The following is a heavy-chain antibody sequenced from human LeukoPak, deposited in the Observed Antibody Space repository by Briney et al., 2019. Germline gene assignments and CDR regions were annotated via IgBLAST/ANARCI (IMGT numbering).Heavy chain of an antibody. D-gene: IGHD3-3*01. CDR3: ARWGGRITIFGVVTEYNWFDP. CDR1: GGSISSYY. V-gene: IGHV4-59*08. Sequence: SETLSLTCTVSGGSISSYYWSWIRQPPGKGLEWIGYIYYSGSTNYNPSLKSRVTISVDTSKNQFSLRLSSVTAADTAVYYCARWGGRITIFGVVTEYNWFDPWGQGTLVTVSS. CDR2: IYYSGST. J-gene: IGHJ5*02.